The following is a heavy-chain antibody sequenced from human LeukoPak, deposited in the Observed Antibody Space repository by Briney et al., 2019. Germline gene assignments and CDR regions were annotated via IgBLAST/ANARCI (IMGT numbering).Heavy chain of an antibody. J-gene: IGHJ3*02. V-gene: IGHV4-59*08. CDR2: IYYSGST. Sequence: SETLSLTCTVSGDSTVSGGSISSYYWSWIRQPPGKGLEWIGYIYYSGSTNYNPSLKSRVTISVDTSKNQFSLKLSSVTAADTAVYYCASNGDTAPMGGDAFDIWGQGTMVTVSS. D-gene: IGHD5-18*01. CDR3: ASNGDTAPMGGDAFDI. CDR1: GGSISSYY.